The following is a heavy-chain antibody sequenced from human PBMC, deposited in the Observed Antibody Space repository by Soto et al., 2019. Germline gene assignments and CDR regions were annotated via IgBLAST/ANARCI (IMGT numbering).Heavy chain of an antibody. CDR1: GGSISSYY. V-gene: IGHV4-59*08. J-gene: IGHJ2*01. Sequence: SETLSLTCTVSGGSISSYYWSWIRQPPGKGLEWIGYIYYSGSTNYNPSLKSRVTISVDTSKNQFSLKLSSVTAADTAVYYCARHYPDFSVNWYFDLWGRGTLVTVSS. CDR3: ARHYPDFSVNWYFDL. CDR2: IYYSGST.